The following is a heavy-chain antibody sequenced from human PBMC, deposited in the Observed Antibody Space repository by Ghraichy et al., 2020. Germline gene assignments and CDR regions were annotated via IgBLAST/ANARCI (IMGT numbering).Heavy chain of an antibody. J-gene: IGHJ6*02. V-gene: IGHV3-21*01. CDR2: ISSGSNYI. CDR3: ARPTTVTNYYYYGMDV. CDR1: GFTLSNYN. D-gene: IGHD4-11*01. Sequence: GGSLRLSCAASGFTLSNYNMNWVRQAPGKGLEWVSSISSGSNYIYYADSVKGRFTVSRDNAKNSLYLQMNSLRAEDTAVYYCARPTTVTNYYYYGMDVWGQGTTVTVSS.